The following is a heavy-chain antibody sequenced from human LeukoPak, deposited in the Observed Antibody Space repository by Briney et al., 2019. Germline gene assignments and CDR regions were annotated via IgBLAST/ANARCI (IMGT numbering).Heavy chain of an antibody. Sequence: GGSLRLSCAASGFTFSNYWMSWVRQAPGKGLEWVANIKGDGSDKNYVDSVRGRFTISRDNAKNALYLQMNSLRAEDTAVYYCGREIPGGTTSLDCWGQGTVVTVST. V-gene: IGHV3-7*04. CDR3: GREIPGGTTSLDC. D-gene: IGHD1-7*01. CDR2: IKGDGSDK. CDR1: GFTFSNYW. J-gene: IGHJ4*02.